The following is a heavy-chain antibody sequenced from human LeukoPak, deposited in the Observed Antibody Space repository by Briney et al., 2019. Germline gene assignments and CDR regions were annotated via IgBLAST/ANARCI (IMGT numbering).Heavy chain of an antibody. Sequence: ASVKVSCKASGYTFTSYAMNWVRQAPGHGLEWMGWINTNTGNPTYAQGFTGRFVFSLDTSVSTAYLQISSLKAEDTAVYYCARGSKISLEYCSGGSCYKNWFDPWGQGTLVTVSS. CDR2: INTNTGNP. V-gene: IGHV7-4-1*02. J-gene: IGHJ5*02. CDR3: ARGSKISLEYCSGGSCYKNWFDP. CDR1: GYTFTSYA. D-gene: IGHD2-15*01.